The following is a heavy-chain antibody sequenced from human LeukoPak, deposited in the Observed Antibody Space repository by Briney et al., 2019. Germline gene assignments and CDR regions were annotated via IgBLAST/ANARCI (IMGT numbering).Heavy chain of an antibody. V-gene: IGHV3-23*01. CDR2: ISGSGGST. CDR3: TKGPLYYYDSSAYFEY. J-gene: IGHJ4*02. D-gene: IGHD3-22*01. CDR1: GFTFSSYG. Sequence: GGSLRLSCAASGFTFSSYGMSWVRQAPGKGLEWVSAISGSGGSTYYADSVKGRFTISRDNSKNTLYLQMNSLRPEDTAVYYCTKGPLYYYDSSAYFEYWGQGTLVTVSS.